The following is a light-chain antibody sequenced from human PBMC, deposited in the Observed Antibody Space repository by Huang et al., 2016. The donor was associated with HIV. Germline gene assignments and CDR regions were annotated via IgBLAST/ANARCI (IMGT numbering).Light chain of an antibody. CDR2: ASS. CDR1: QSISSY. Sequence: DIQMTQSPSSLSVSVGDRVTITCRATQSISSYLNWYRQKPGKAPKLLIYASSTLQGVVPSNFSGSGSWTDFPLTISSLQPDDFATYYCQQSYSTPYTFGQGTKVEIK. CDR3: QQSYSTPYT. J-gene: IGKJ2*01. V-gene: IGKV1-39*01.